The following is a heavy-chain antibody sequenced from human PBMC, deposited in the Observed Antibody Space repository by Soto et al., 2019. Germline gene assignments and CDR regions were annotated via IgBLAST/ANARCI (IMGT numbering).Heavy chain of an antibody. CDR2: INPNSGGT. CDR1: GYTFAGYY. J-gene: IGHJ6*02. CDR3: ARLLNYYYGMDV. Sequence: ASVKVSCKASGYTFAGYYMHWVRQAPGQGLEWMGWINPNSGGTNYPQKFQGRVTMTRETSISTAYMELSRLRSDDTAVYYCARLLNYYYGMDVWGQGTTVTVSS. V-gene: IGHV1-2*02.